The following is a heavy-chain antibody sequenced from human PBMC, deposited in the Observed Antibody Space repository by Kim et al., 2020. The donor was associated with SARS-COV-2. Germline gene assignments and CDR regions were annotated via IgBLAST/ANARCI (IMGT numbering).Heavy chain of an antibody. D-gene: IGHD4-17*01. Sequence: YDPSVKSRVTISVDTSKSQFSLKLGSVTAADTAVYYGAREGDYGKGWFDPWGQGTLVTVSS. J-gene: IGHJ5*02. V-gene: IGHV4-61*02. CDR3: AREGDYGKGWFDP.